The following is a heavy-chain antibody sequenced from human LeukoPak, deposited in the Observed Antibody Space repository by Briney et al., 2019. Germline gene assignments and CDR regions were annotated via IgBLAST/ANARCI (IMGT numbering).Heavy chain of an antibody. CDR2: IYYSGST. CDR1: GGSISSYY. J-gene: IGHJ6*02. D-gene: IGHD3-3*01. V-gene: IGHV4-59*08. CDR3: AGHLEAHYDFWSGYYYYYGMDV. Sequence: SETLSLTCTVSGGSISSYYWSWIRQPPGKGLEWIGYIYYSGSTNYNPSLKSRVTISVDTSKNQFSLKLSSVTAADTAVYYCAGHLEAHYDFWSGYYYYYGMDVWGQGTTVTVSS.